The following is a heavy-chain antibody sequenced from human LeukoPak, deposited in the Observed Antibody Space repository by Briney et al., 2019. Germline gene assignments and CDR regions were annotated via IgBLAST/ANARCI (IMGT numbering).Heavy chain of an antibody. V-gene: IGHV3-21*01. CDR2: ISSSSSYI. Sequence: GGSLRLSCAASGFTFSSYSTNWVRQAPGKGLEWVSSISSSSSYIYYADSVKGRFTISRDNAKNSLYLQMNSLRAEDTAVYYCARDRSGWFDPWGQGTLVTVSS. J-gene: IGHJ5*02. CDR1: GFTFSSYS. CDR3: ARDRSGWFDP.